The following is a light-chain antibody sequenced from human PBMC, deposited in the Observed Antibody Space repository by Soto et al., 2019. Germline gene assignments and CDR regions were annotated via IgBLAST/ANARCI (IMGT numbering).Light chain of an antibody. J-gene: IGKJ1*01. Sequence: DIQMTQSPSSLCASVGDRVTITFRASQSISSWLAWYQQKPGKAPKLLIYKASSLESGLPSRFSGSGSGTEFTLTISSLQPDDFATYYCQQYNSYSWTFGQGTKVDIK. V-gene: IGKV1-5*03. CDR2: KAS. CDR3: QQYNSYSWT. CDR1: QSISSW.